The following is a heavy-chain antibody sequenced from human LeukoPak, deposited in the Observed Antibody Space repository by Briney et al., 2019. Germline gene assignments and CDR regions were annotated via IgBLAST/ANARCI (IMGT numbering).Heavy chain of an antibody. D-gene: IGHD2-2*01. CDR1: GFTLSSYS. CDR2: ISSSSSYI. V-gene: IGHV3-21*01. Sequence: PRGSLRLSRAASGFTLSSYSMNWVRPAPRKRLERGSSISSSSSYIYYEDSVKGRFTISRDNAKKSLYLQMNSLRAEDTAVYYCAREDIVVVPAAPESSYYGMDVWGQGTTVSVSS. CDR3: AREDIVVVPAAPESSYYGMDV. J-gene: IGHJ6*02.